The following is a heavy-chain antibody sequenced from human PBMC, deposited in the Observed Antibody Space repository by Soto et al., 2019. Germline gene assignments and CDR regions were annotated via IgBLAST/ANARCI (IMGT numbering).Heavy chain of an antibody. CDR1: GGSISSYY. V-gene: IGHV4-59*01. Sequence: QVQLQESGPGLVKPSETLSLTCTVSGGSISSYYWSWIRQPPGKGLEWIGYIYYSGSTNYNPSLKSRVTISVDTSKNQFSLKLSSVTAADTAVYYCARGGYSYGGTYFDYWGQGTLVTVSS. J-gene: IGHJ4*02. D-gene: IGHD5-18*01. CDR2: IYYSGST. CDR3: ARGGYSYGGTYFDY.